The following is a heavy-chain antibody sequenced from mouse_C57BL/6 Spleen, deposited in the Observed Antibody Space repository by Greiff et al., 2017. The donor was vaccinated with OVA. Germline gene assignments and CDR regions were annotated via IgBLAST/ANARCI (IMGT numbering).Heavy chain of an antibody. V-gene: IGHV1-50*01. J-gene: IGHJ1*03. CDR3: ARRGSSYGWYFDV. Sequence: QVQLKQPGAELVKPGASVKLSCKASGYTFTSYWMQWVKQRPGQGLEWIGEIDPSDSYTNYNQKFKGKATLTVDTSSSTAYMQLSSLTSEDSAVYYCARRGSSYGWYFDVWGTGTTVTVSS. CDR1: GYTFTSYW. D-gene: IGHD1-1*01. CDR2: IDPSDSYT.